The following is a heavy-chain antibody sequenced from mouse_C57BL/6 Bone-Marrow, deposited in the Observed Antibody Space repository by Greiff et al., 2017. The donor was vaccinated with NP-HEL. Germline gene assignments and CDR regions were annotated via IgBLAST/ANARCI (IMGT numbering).Heavy chain of an antibody. J-gene: IGHJ4*01. CDR1: GFTFSDYY. D-gene: IGHD1-1*01. Sequence: EVQLVESGGGLVQPGGSLKLSCAASGFTFSDYYMYWVRQTPEKRLEWVAYISNGGGSTYYPDTVKGRFTISRDNAKNTLYLQMSRLKSEDTAMYYCARQGAYYGSSYYAMDYWGQGTSVTVSS. CDR2: ISNGGGST. V-gene: IGHV5-12*01. CDR3: ARQGAYYGSSYYAMDY.